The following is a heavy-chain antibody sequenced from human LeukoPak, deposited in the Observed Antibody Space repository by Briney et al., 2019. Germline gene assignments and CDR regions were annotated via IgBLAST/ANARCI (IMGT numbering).Heavy chain of an antibody. V-gene: IGHV1-2*02. J-gene: IGHJ2*01. D-gene: IGHD3-10*01. CDR3: SRGDRFLDFDL. CDR1: RYTFTGYY. CDR2: INPSSGDT. Sequence: ASVKVSCKASRYTFTGYYMHWVRQAPGQGLEWMGWINPSSGDTNSAQKFQGRVSMTRDTSINTAYMELSRLRSDDTAVYYCSRGDRFLDFDLWGRGTLVIVSS.